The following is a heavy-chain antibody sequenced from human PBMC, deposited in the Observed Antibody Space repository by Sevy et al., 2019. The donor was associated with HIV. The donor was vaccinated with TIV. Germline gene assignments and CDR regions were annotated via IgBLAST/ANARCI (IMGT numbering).Heavy chain of an antibody. CDR2: IYTSGST. V-gene: IGHV4-61*02. D-gene: IGHD3-3*01. J-gene: IGHJ5*02. CDR1: GGSISSGSYY. Sequence: SETLSLTCTVSGGSISSGSYYWSWIRQPAGKGLEWIGRIYTSGSTNYNPSLKSRVTMSVDTSKNQFSLELSSVTAADTAVYYCARDRVLYDFWSGYYYGFDPWGQGTLVTVSS. CDR3: ARDRVLYDFWSGYYYGFDP.